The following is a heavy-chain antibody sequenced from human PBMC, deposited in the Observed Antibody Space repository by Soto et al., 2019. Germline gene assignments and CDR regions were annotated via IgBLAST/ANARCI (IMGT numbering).Heavy chain of an antibody. V-gene: IGHV4-61*01. CDR3: AMIPVDNYMIYWFDP. CDR1: GDSVTSGNYY. D-gene: IGHD3-16*01. CDR2: IYYSGST. J-gene: IGHJ5*01. Sequence: SETLSLTCTVSGDSVTSGNYYWSWIRQPPGKGLEWIGHIYYSGSTNYSPSLKSRVTISLDTSNNQFSLKVTSVTAADTAIYYCAMIPVDNYMIYWFDPWGQGTLVTVSS.